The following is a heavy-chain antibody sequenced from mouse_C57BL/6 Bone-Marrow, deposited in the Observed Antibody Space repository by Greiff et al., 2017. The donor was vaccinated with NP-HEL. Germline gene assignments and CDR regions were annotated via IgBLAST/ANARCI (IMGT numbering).Heavy chain of an antibody. CDR2: ISSGGSYT. Sequence: EVQLVESGGDLVKPGGSLKLSCAASGFTFSSYGMSWVRQTPDKRLEWVATISSGGSYTYYPDSVKGRFTFSRDNAKNTLYLQMSSLKSEDTAMYYCARQPIYYDYGYFDVWGTGTTVTVSS. CDR3: ARQPIYYDYGYFDV. V-gene: IGHV5-6*01. J-gene: IGHJ1*03. D-gene: IGHD2-4*01. CDR1: GFTFSSYG.